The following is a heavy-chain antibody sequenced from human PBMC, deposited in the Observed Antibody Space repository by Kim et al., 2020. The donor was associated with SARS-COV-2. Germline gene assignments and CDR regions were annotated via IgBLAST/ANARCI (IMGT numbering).Heavy chain of an antibody. D-gene: IGHD2-15*01. V-gene: IGHV3-64D*06. CDR2: ISSNGGST. J-gene: IGHJ4*02. CDR3: VIGYCSGGSCYPYDFDY. CDR1: GFTFSSYA. Sequence: GGSLRLSCSASGFTFSSYAMHWVRQAPGKGLEYVSAISSNGGSTYYADSVKGRFTISRDNSKNTLYLQMSSLRAEDTAVYYCVIGYCSGGSCYPYDFDYWGQGTLVTVSS.